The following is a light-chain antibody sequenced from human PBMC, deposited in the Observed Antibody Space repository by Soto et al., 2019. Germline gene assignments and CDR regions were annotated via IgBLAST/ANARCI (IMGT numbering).Light chain of an antibody. Sequence: DIQMTQSPSTLSASLGDRVTIICRASRSVDKWLAWYQQKSGKAPKLLIYEASHLQSGVPSRFGGSGSGTEFTLIINHLQPEDVASYYCQPYYSFWTFGQGTTVEV. CDR2: EAS. V-gene: IGKV1-5*02. J-gene: IGKJ1*01. CDR3: QPYYSFWT. CDR1: RSVDKW.